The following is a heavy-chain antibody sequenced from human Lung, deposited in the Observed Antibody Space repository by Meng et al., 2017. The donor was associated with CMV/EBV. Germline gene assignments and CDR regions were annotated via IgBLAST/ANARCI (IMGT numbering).Heavy chain of an antibody. CDR1: GFTFSSDA. V-gene: IGHV3-23*01. Sequence: GESLKISCAASGFTFSSDALSWVRQAPGKGLEWVSSISTSGGDTYHADSVKGRFTISRDNSKKTLYLQMNSLRAEDTAVYYCANLGRTIRDYWGQGTLVTVSS. CDR3: ANLGRTIRDY. CDR2: ISTSGGDT. D-gene: IGHD4/OR15-4a*01. J-gene: IGHJ4*02.